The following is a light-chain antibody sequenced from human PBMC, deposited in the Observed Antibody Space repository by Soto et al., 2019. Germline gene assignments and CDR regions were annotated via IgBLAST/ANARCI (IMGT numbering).Light chain of an antibody. J-gene: IGLJ1*01. CDR2: EDS. Sequence: SYELTQPPSVSVAPGQTARITCGGNNIGSKSVHWYQHKAGQAPVLVVYEDSDRPSGIPERFSGSNSGNTATLTISRVEAGDEADYYCQVWDSSSDHYVFGIGTKLTVL. CDR3: QVWDSSSDHYV. V-gene: IGLV3-21*02. CDR1: NIGSKS.